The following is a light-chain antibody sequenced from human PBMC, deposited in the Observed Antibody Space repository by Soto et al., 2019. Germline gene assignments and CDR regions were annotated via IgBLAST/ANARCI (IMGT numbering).Light chain of an antibody. J-gene: IGKJ4*02. CDR1: QSVSKY. CDR3: QQRSNWPQIT. V-gene: IGKV3-11*01. CDR2: DAS. Sequence: EIVLTQSPATLSLSPGERATLSCRASQSVSKYLAWYQQKPGQAPRLLIHDASNRATGIPARFSGSGSGTDFTLTISSLEAEDFGVYCCQQRSNWPQITFGGGTKVEIK.